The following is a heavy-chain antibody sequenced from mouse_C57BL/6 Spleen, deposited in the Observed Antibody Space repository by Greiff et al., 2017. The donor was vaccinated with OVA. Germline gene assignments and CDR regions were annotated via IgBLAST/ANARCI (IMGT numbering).Heavy chain of an antibody. D-gene: IGHD1-1*01. CDR2: IYPSDSET. J-gene: IGHJ4*01. Sequence: VQLQQPGAELVRPGSSVKLSCKASGYTFTSYWMDWVKQRPGQGLEWIGNIYPSDSETHYNQKFKDKATLTVDKSSSTAYMQLSSLTSEDSAVYYCARRPYYGSSDYAMDYWGQGTSVTVSS. CDR3: ARRPYYGSSDYAMDY. V-gene: IGHV1-61*01. CDR1: GYTFTSYW.